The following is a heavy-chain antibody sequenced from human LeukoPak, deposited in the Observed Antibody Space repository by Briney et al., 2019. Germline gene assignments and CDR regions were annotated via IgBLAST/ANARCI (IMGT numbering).Heavy chain of an antibody. Sequence: GGSLRLSCAASGFTFSSYWMRWVRQAPGKGLVWGSRINSDGSSTSYADSVKGRFTISRDNAKNTLYLQMNSLRAEDTAVYYCARGSGYCSSTSCYALYWGQGPLVTVSS. D-gene: IGHD2-2*01. CDR1: GFTFSSYW. V-gene: IGHV3-74*01. CDR3: ARGSGYCSSTSCYALY. CDR2: INSDGSST. J-gene: IGHJ4*02.